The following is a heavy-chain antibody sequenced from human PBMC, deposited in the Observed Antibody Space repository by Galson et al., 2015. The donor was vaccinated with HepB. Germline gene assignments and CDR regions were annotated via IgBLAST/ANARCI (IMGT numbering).Heavy chain of an antibody. CDR2: ISSSSDYT. CDR3: VRDPPLGTPFDH. Sequence: SLRLSCAASGFTFSSYNMNWVRQAPGKGLEWVASISSSSDYTYYADSLRGRFTISRDNAKNSLYLHMNSLRPEDTAAYYCVRDPPLGTPFDHWGQGTLVTVSS. D-gene: IGHD7-27*01. V-gene: IGHV3-21*01. J-gene: IGHJ4*02. CDR1: GFTFSSYN.